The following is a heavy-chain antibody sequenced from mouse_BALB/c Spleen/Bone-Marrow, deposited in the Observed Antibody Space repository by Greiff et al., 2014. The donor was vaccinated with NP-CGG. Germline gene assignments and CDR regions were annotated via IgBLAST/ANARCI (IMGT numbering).Heavy chain of an antibody. CDR3: ATMITDWYFDV. Sequence: EVQLQQSGAELVKPGASVELSCTASGFNIKDTYMHWVKQRPEQGLEWIGRIDPANGNTEYDPKFQGKATITADTSSNTAYLQLSSLTSEDTAVYYCATMITDWYFDVWGAGTTVTVSS. CDR2: IDPANGNT. D-gene: IGHD2-4*01. J-gene: IGHJ1*01. CDR1: GFNIKDTY. V-gene: IGHV14-3*02.